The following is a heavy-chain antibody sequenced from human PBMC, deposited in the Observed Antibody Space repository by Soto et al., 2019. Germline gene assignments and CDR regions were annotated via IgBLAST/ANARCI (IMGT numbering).Heavy chain of an antibody. D-gene: IGHD4-4*01. J-gene: IGHJ4*02. CDR2: MHYSGCT. Sequence: PSETLSLTCSFSGDSVTSHYLTWIRQSPEKGLEWIGYMHYSGCTKYNPSLKSRLTMSVDRSKNQFSLKVSSATAADTAVYYCARHSNRNYGLYYFDYWGLGALVTVSS. CDR1: GDSVTSHY. V-gene: IGHV4-59*08. CDR3: ARHSNRNYGLYYFDY.